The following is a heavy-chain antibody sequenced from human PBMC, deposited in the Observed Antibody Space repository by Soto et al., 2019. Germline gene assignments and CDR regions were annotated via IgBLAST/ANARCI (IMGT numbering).Heavy chain of an antibody. CDR3: ARGLGP. J-gene: IGHJ5*02. D-gene: IGHD3-10*01. V-gene: IGHV4-30-2*01. CDR2: IYHSGST. Sequence: SETLSLTCTVSGDSISSYSWSWIRQPPGKGLEWIGYIYHSGSTYYNPSLKSRVTISVDRSKNQFSLKLSSVTAADTAMYYCARGLGPWGQGTLVTVSS. CDR1: GDSISSYS.